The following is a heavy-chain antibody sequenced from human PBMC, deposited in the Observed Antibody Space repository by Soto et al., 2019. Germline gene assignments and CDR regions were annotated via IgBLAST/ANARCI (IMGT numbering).Heavy chain of an antibody. J-gene: IGHJ4*02. V-gene: IGHV3-73*01. CDR1: GFTFSGSA. CDR3: TRGYGDYVRDY. Sequence: EVQLVESGGGLVQPGGSLKLSCAVSGFTFSGSAMHWVRQASGKGLEWVGRIRSKSNSYATAYAASVKGRFTISSDDSKNTAYMQMTGLKTEDTAVYYCTRGYGDYVRDYWGQGTLVTVYS. CDR2: IRSKSNSYAT. D-gene: IGHD4-17*01.